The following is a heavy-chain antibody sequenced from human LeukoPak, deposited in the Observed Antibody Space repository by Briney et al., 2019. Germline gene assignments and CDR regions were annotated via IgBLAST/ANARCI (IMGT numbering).Heavy chain of an antibody. Sequence: ASVKVSCKASGYTFTSYYMHWVRQAPGKGLEWMGGFDPEDGETIYAQKFQGRVTMTEDTSTDTAYMELSSLRSEDTAVYYCATGEAAADFAYWGQATLVTVSS. CDR1: GYTFTSYY. CDR3: ATGEAAADFAY. CDR2: FDPEDGET. D-gene: IGHD6-13*01. V-gene: IGHV1-24*01. J-gene: IGHJ4*02.